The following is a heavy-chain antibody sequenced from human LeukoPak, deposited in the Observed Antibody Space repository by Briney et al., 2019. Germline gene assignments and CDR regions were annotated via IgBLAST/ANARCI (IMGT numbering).Heavy chain of an antibody. V-gene: IGHV3-48*01. D-gene: IGHD6-6*01. CDR1: GFTFSSYT. J-gene: IGHJ4*02. CDR2: IDLSGSTL. Sequence: GGSLRLSCAASGFTFSSYTMNWVRQAPGKGLEWVSYIDLSGSTLYYVDSVKGRFTISRDNAKNSLYLQMNSLRAEDTAVYYCAREGVSSSPNFDYWGQGTLVTVSS. CDR3: AREGVSSSPNFDY.